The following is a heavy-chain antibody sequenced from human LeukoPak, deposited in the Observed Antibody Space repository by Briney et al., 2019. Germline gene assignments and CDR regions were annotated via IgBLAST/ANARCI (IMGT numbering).Heavy chain of an antibody. CDR1: GGSISSSSYY. CDR3: ARHPSTSRPNWFDP. D-gene: IGHD2-2*01. CDR2: IYYSGST. J-gene: IGHJ5*02. V-gene: IGHV4-39*01. Sequence: SETLSLTCTVSGGSISSSSYYWGWIRQPPGKGLEWIGSIYYSGSTYYSPSLKSRVTISVDTSKNQFSLKLSSVTAADTAMYYCARHPSTSRPNWFDPWGQGTLVTVSS.